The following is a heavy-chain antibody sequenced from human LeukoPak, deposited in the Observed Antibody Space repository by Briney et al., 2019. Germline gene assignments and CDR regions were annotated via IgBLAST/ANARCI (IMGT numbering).Heavy chain of an antibody. CDR2: IYHSGST. J-gene: IGHJ4*02. Sequence: PSETLSLTCAVSGYSISSGYYWGWIRQPPGKGLEWIGSIYHSGSTYYNPSLKSRVTISVDTSKNQFSLKLSSVTAADTAVYYCARPRYSSSQFDYCGQGTLVTVSS. CDR3: ARPRYSSSQFDY. V-gene: IGHV4-38-2*01. CDR1: GYSISSGYY. D-gene: IGHD6-13*01.